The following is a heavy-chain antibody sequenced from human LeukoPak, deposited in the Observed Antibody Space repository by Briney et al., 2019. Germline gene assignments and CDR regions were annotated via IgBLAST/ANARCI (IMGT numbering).Heavy chain of an antibody. CDR1: GFTFTISA. J-gene: IGHJ3*02. D-gene: IGHD6-13*01. V-gene: IGHV1-58*01. CDR3: AARGSSWAPDAFDI. CDR2: IVVGSGNT. Sequence: GTSVKVSCKASGFTFTISAVQWVRQARGQRLEWIGWIVVGSGNTNYAQKFQERVTITRDMSTSTAYMELSSLRSEDTAVYYCAARGSSWAPDAFDIWGQGTMVTVSS.